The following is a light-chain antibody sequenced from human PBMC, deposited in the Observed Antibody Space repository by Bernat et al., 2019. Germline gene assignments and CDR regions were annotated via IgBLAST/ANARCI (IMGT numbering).Light chain of an antibody. J-gene: IGKJ3*01. CDR3: QHYENLDIT. Sequence: DIQMTQSPSSLSASVGDRVTITCQASQDIRNYLNWYQQKPGQAPKLLIYDASNLNTGAPSRFSGSGSGTAFTLTISGLQPEDIATYFCQHYENLDITFGPGTKVDI. CDR1: QDIRNY. V-gene: IGKV1-33*01. CDR2: DAS.